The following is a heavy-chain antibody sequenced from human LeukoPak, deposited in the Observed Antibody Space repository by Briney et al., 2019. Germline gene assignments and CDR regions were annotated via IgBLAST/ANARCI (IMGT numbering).Heavy chain of an antibody. CDR1: GGSFSGYY. J-gene: IGHJ4*02. D-gene: IGHD2-2*02. Sequence: PSETLSLTCAVYGGSFSGYYWSWIRQPPGKGLEWIGEINHSGSTNYNPSLKSRVTISVDTSKNQFSLKLSSVTAADTAVYYCARYCSSTSCYTYYFDYWGQGTLVTVSS. V-gene: IGHV4-34*01. CDR2: INHSGST. CDR3: ARYCSSTSCYTYYFDY.